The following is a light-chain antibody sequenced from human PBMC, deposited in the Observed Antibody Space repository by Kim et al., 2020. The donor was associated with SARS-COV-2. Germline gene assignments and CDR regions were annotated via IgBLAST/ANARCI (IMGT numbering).Light chain of an antibody. J-gene: IGKJ4*01. CDR2: KAS. CDR3: QQYTTFVT. CDR1: ETVYTC. V-gene: IGKV1-5*03. Sequence: DIQMTQSPSTLSASVGDRVTLTCRASETVYTCLAWYQQKPGTAPKLLIYKASTLRSGVPSRFSGSGSGTHFTLTIDSLQPDDFATYYCQQYTTFVTFGGGTKVDIK.